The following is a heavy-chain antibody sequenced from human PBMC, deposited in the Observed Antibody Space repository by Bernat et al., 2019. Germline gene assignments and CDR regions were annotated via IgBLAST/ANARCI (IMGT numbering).Heavy chain of an antibody. CDR1: GGTVSSYA. D-gene: IGHD5-12*01. J-gene: IGHJ4*02. V-gene: IGHV1-69*06. CDR3: ATALSHRRRNTRERVATITFFDY. Sequence: QVQLVQSGAEVKKSGSSVNVSCMASGGTVSSYAISWVRLASGQGLEWMGGNILICGTANYAEKFQGRVTITADNSTSTAYRELSSLRSEDMAVYCGATALSHRRRNTRERVATITFFDYWGQGTLVTVSS. CDR2: NILICGTA.